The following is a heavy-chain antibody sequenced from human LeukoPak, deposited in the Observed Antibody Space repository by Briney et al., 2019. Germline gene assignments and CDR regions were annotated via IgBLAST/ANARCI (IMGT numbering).Heavy chain of an antibody. Sequence: SETLSLTCTVSGGSISSYYWSWIRQPPGKGLEWIGYIYYSGSTNYNPSLKSRVTISVDTSKNQFSLKLSSVTAADTAVYYCARGAYYYDSSGYSSAEYFQHWGQGTLVTVSS. CDR1: GGSISSYY. CDR2: IYYSGST. CDR3: ARGAYYYDSSGYSSAEYFQH. D-gene: IGHD3-22*01. J-gene: IGHJ1*01. V-gene: IGHV4-59*01.